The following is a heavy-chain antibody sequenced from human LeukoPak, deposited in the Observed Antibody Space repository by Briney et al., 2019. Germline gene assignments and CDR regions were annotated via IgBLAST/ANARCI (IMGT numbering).Heavy chain of an antibody. CDR3: ARTMAAAGFFDY. J-gene: IGHJ4*02. Sequence: PGGSLRLSCAASGFTFSSYVMHWVRQAPGKGLEWVAFIRYDGSNKYYADSVKGRFTISRDNAKNSLYLQMNSLRAEDTAVYYCARTMAAAGFFDYWGQGTLVTVSS. CDR2: IRYDGSNK. V-gene: IGHV3-30*02. CDR1: GFTFSSYV. D-gene: IGHD6-13*01.